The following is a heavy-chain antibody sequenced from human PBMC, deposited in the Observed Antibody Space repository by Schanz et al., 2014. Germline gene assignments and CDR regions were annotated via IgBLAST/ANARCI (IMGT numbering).Heavy chain of an antibody. J-gene: IGHJ4*02. Sequence: QVQLVQSGAEVKKPGSSVKVSCKASGGTFSTYTISWVRQAPGQGLEWMGRIIPILGIANYAQKFQGRVTITADKSTFTAYMDVSSLTSEYTAVYYCASSGAGYSSSWDFDYWGQGTLXTVSS. D-gene: IGHD6-13*01. CDR2: IIPILGIA. CDR1: GGTFSTYT. CDR3: ASSGAGYSSSWDFDY. V-gene: IGHV1-69*02.